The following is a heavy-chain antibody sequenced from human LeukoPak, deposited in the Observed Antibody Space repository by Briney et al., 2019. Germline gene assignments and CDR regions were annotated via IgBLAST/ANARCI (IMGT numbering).Heavy chain of an antibody. CDR3: AGGGAYGSGSFHILDY. Sequence: GGSLRLSCAASGFIFSDYYMSWIRQTPGRGLEWVSHISSSGIYTNSADSVKGRFTISRDTAKNSLYLQMNSLSVEDTAVYYCAGGGAYGSGSFHILDYWGQGTQVTVSS. V-gene: IGHV3-11*06. J-gene: IGHJ4*02. D-gene: IGHD3-10*01. CDR2: ISSSGIYT. CDR1: GFIFSDYY.